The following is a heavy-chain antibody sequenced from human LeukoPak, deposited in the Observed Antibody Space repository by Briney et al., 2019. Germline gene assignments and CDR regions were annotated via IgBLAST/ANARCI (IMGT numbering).Heavy chain of an antibody. V-gene: IGHV3-23*01. CDR3: TTDKSLYSSSWIRFDY. Sequence: GGTLRLSCAASGFTFSSYGMSWVRQAPGKGLEWVSAISGSGGSTYYADSVKGRFTISRDNSKNTLYLQMNSLKTEDTAVYYCTTDKSLYSSSWIRFDYWGQGTLVTVSS. CDR2: ISGSGGST. J-gene: IGHJ4*02. CDR1: GFTFSSYG. D-gene: IGHD6-13*01.